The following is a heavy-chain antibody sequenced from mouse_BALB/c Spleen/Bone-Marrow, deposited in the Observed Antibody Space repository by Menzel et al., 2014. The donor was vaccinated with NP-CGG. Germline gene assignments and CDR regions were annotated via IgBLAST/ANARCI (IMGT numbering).Heavy chain of an antibody. CDR2: INPGSGGT. D-gene: IGHD2-2*01. Sequence: VQLQQSGAELVRPGTSVKVSCKASGYAFTNXLXEWVKQRPGQGLEWIGVINPGSGGTNYNEKFKGKATLTADNSSNTAYMHLSSLTSDDSAVYFCARGGHGSYWGQGTTLTVSS. J-gene: IGHJ2*01. CDR1: GYAFTNXL. V-gene: IGHV1-54*03. CDR3: ARGGHGSY.